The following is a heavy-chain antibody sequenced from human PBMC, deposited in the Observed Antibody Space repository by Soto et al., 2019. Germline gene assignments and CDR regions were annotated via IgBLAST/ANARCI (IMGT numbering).Heavy chain of an antibody. J-gene: IGHJ4*02. V-gene: IGHV4-30-4*01. Sequence: QVQLQESGPGLVKPSQTLSLTCTVSGGSISSGDYYWSWIRQPPGKGLEWIGYIYYSGSTYYNPSLKSRVTISVDTSKNQFSLKLSSVTAADTAVYYCASGSTYCTNGVCYTWQFDYWGQGTLVTVSS. D-gene: IGHD2-8*01. CDR1: GGSISSGDYY. CDR2: IYYSGST. CDR3: ASGSTYCTNGVCYTWQFDY.